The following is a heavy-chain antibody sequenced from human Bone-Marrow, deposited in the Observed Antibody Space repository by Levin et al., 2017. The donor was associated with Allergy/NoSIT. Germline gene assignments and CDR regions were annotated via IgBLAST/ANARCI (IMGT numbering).Heavy chain of an antibody. D-gene: IGHD3-22*01. CDR2: ISYDGSNK. CDR1: GFTFSSYG. CDR3: AKDVGNLRYYDSSGRNY. J-gene: IGHJ4*02. V-gene: IGHV3-30*18. Sequence: GGSLRLSCAASGFTFSSYGMHWVRQAPGKGLEWVAVISYDGSNKYYADSVKGRFTISRDNSKNTLYLQMNSPRAEDTAVYYCAKDVGNLRYYDSSGRNYWGQGTLVTVSS.